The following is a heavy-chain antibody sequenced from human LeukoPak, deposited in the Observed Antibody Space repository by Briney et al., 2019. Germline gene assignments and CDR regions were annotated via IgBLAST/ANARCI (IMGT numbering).Heavy chain of an antibody. J-gene: IGHJ4*02. D-gene: IGHD3-9*01. V-gene: IGHV1-18*01. CDR3: ARSAGLRYFAPQDY. Sequence: ASVNVSCMASGYTFTSYGISWVRQAPGHGREWMGWISAYNGNTNYAQKLQGRVTMPKDTSTSTAYMELRSLRSEDTAVYYCARSAGLRYFAPQDYWGQGTLVTVSS. CDR2: ISAYNGNT. CDR1: GYTFTSYG.